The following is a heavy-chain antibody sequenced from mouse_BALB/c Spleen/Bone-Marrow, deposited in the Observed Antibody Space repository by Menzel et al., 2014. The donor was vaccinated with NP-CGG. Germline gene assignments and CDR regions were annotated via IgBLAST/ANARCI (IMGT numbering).Heavy chain of an antibody. CDR3: TRDGKGNYDYAMDY. CDR1: GFTFSSYT. Sequence: EVKLMESGGGLVKPGGSLKLSCAASGFTFSSYTMSWVRQTPEKGLEWVATISSGGSYTYYPDSVKGRFTISRDNAKNTLYLQMSSLKSEDTAMYYCTRDGKGNYDYAMDYWGQGTSVTVSS. CDR2: ISSGGSYT. J-gene: IGHJ4*01. V-gene: IGHV5-6-4*01. D-gene: IGHD2-1*01.